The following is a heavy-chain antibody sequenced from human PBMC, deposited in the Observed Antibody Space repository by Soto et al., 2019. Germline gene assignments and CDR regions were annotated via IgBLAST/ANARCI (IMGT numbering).Heavy chain of an antibody. D-gene: IGHD2-21*02. Sequence: SETLSLTCTVSGGSISSGDYYWSWIRQPPGKGLEWIGYIYYSGSTYYNPSLKSRVTISVDTSKNQFSLKLSSVTAADTAVYYCARAMVVTQNWFDPWGQGTLVPS. CDR2: IYYSGST. V-gene: IGHV4-30-4*01. J-gene: IGHJ5*02. CDR3: ARAMVVTQNWFDP. CDR1: GGSISSGDYY.